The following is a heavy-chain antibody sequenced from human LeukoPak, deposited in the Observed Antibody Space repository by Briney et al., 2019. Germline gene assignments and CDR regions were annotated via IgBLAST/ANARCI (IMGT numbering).Heavy chain of an antibody. CDR2: IRYDGSNK. Sequence: GGTLRLFCAASGFTFSSYGMHWVRQAPGKGLEWVAFIRYDGSNKYYADSVKGRFTISRDNSKNTLYLQMNSLRAEDTAVYYCARDRVRSCSSTSCYKGLYYYYGMDVWGQGTTVTVSS. V-gene: IGHV3-30*02. CDR1: GFTFSSYG. D-gene: IGHD2-2*02. CDR3: ARDRVRSCSSTSCYKGLYYYYGMDV. J-gene: IGHJ6*02.